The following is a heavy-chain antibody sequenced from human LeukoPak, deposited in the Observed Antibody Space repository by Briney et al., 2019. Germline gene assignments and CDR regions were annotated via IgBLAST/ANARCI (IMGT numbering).Heavy chain of an antibody. J-gene: IGHJ6*04. CDR2: INSDGSST. CDR3: AGDRTDYPIPDV. D-gene: IGHD4-11*01. V-gene: IGHV3-74*01. CDR1: GFTFSSYW. Sequence: GGSLRLSCAASGFTFSSYWMHWVRQAPGKGLVWVSRINSDGSSTSYADSVKGRFTISRDNAKNTLYLQMNSLRAEDTAVYYCAGDRTDYPIPDVWGKGTTVTVSS.